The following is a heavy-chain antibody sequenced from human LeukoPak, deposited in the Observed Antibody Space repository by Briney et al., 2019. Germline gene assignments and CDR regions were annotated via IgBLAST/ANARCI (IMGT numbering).Heavy chain of an antibody. J-gene: IGHJ4*02. Sequence: GGSLRLSCAASGFTFSSYGMHWVRQAPGKGLEWVAVIWYDGSNKYYADSVKGRFTISRDNSKNTLYLQMNSLRAEDTAVYYCAKGGGGGYTYFDYFDYWGQGTLVTVSS. V-gene: IGHV3-33*06. CDR3: AKGGGGGYTYFDYFDY. D-gene: IGHD5-24*01. CDR1: GFTFSSYG. CDR2: IWYDGSNK.